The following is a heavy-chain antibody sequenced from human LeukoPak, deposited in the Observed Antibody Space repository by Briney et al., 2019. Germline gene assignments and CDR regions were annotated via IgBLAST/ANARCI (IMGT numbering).Heavy chain of an antibody. CDR3: ARGTGARYCSSTSCYTYYYYMDV. D-gene: IGHD2-2*02. J-gene: IGHJ6*03. V-gene: IGHV3-7*03. CDR2: IKQDGSEK. CDR1: GFTFSSYW. Sequence: GGSLRLSCAASGFTFSSYWMSWVRQAPGKGLEWVANIKQDGSEKYYVDSVKGRFTISRDNAKNSLYLQMNSLRAEDTAVYYCARGTGARYCSSTSCYTYYYYMDVWGKGTTVTISS.